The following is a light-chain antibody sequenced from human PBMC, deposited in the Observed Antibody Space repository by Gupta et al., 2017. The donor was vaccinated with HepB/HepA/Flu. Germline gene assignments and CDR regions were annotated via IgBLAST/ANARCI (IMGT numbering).Light chain of an antibody. CDR1: KLGDKY. CDR2: QDS. CDR3: QVWDSSTVV. J-gene: IGLJ2*01. Sequence: SYELTQPPSVSVPSVQTASVPCSGNKLGDKYASWYQQKPGQSPVVVIYQDSKRPSGIPDRFSGSNSGNTATLTIRGTHAMDEAGYYCQVWDSSTVVFGGGTKLTVL. V-gene: IGLV3-1*01.